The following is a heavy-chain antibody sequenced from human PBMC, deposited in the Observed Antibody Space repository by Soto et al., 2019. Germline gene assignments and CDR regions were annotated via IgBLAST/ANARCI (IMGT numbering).Heavy chain of an antibody. Sequence: SEPLSLTCTVSGGSISSGGYYWSWIRQHPGKGLEWIGYIYYSGSTYYNPSLKSRVTISVDTSKDQFSLKLSSVTAADTAVYYCARDFTDSSGPTLGMGVWGQGTTVTSP. CDR2: IYYSGST. CDR3: ARDFTDSSGPTLGMGV. D-gene: IGHD6-19*01. CDR1: GGSISSGGYY. V-gene: IGHV4-31*03. J-gene: IGHJ6*02.